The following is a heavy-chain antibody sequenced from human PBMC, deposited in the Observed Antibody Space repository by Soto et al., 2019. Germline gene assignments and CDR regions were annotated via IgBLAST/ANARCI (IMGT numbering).Heavy chain of an antibody. J-gene: IGHJ1*01. CDR3: ASEAGIVAGPITPPAEYFQP. Sequence: QVQLVQSGAEVKKPGSSVKVSCKASGGTFSSYAISWVRQAPGQGLEWMGGIIPIFGTANYAQKFQGRVTITADDSTSTAYMELSGLRSEDTAVYYCASEAGIVAGPITPPAEYFQPWGQGTLVTVSS. D-gene: IGHD6-19*01. CDR1: GGTFSSYA. CDR2: IIPIFGTA. V-gene: IGHV1-69*12.